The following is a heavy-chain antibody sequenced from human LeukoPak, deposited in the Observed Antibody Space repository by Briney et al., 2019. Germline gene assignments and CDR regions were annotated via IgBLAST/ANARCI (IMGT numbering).Heavy chain of an antibody. CDR1: GGSISSYY. V-gene: IGHV4-59*01. CDR2: IYSSGST. Sequence: PSETLSLTCTVSGGSISSYYWSWIRQPPGKGLEWIGYIYSSGSTNSNPSLKSRVTMSVDTSKNQFSLRLSSVTAADTAVYYCARIVRQWLANDAFDIWGQGTMVTVSS. J-gene: IGHJ3*02. CDR3: ARIVRQWLANDAFDI. D-gene: IGHD6-19*01.